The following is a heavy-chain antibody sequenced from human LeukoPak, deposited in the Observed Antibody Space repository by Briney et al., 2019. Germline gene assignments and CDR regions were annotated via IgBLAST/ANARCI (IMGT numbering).Heavy chain of an antibody. V-gene: IGHV4-34*01. CDR3: ARWDIFTSYYYFDY. J-gene: IGHJ4*02. D-gene: IGHD3-9*01. CDR2: INHSGST. CDR1: GGSFSGYY. Sequence: KTSETLSLTCAAYGGSFSGYYWSWIRQPPGKGLEWIGDINHSGSTNYYPYLKRRVTITVDTSKNQVSLNLSSVTAADTAVDYCARWDIFTSYYYFDYWGQGTLVTVSS.